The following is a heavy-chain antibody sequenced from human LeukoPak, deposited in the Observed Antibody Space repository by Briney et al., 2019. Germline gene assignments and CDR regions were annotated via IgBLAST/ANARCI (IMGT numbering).Heavy chain of an antibody. CDR2: ISGSGGST. Sequence: SGGSLRLSCAASGFTFSSYAMSWVTQAPGKGLEWVSAISGSGGSTYYADSVKGRFTISRDNSKNTLYLQMNSLRAEDTAVYYCAKDYYGSGSYYNAYDAFDIWGQGTMVTVSS. V-gene: IGHV3-23*01. CDR3: AKDYYGSGSYYNAYDAFDI. J-gene: IGHJ3*02. D-gene: IGHD3-10*01. CDR1: GFTFSSYA.